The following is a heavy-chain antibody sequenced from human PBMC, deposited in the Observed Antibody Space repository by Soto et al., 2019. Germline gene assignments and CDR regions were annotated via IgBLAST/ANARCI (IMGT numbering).Heavy chain of an antibody. CDR1: GFTLSSYN. Sequence: EVQLVESGGGLVQPGGSLRLSCAASGFTLSSYNMNWVRQAPGKGLEWVAYISGSSDTIYYADSVQGRFTIYRDNAKHSLYRQMDSLRDEDTALYYCAGEHGGSTWFVGIYYYSGVAVWGQGTTVTVSS. V-gene: IGHV3-48*02. CDR2: ISGSSDTI. J-gene: IGHJ6*02. CDR3: AGEHGGSTWFVGIYYYSGVAV. D-gene: IGHD6-13*01.